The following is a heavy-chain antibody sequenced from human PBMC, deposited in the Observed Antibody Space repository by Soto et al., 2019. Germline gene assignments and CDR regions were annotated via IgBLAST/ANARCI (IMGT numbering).Heavy chain of an antibody. V-gene: IGHV1-8*01. D-gene: IGHD3-3*01. J-gene: IGHJ6*02. CDR3: VAPTRGYFGVVIIDYYYGMDV. Sequence: ASVKVSCKASGYTFTSYDINWVRQATGQGLEWMGWMNPNSGNTGYAQKFQGRVTMTRNTSISTAYMELSSLRSEDTAVYYCVAPTRGYFGVVIIDYYYGMDVWGQGTTVTVSS. CDR2: MNPNSGNT. CDR1: GYTFTSYD.